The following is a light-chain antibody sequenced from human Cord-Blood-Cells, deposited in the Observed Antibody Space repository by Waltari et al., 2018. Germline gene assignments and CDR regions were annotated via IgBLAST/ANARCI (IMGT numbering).Light chain of an antibody. CDR3: QQRSSWT. Sequence: EIVLTQSPATLSLSPGERATLSCRVSQSVSSYLAWYQQKPGQAPRLLIYDASNRATGIPARFSGSGSGTDFTLTISSLEPEDFAVYYCQQRSSWTFGQGTKVEIK. CDR2: DAS. J-gene: IGKJ1*01. CDR1: QSVSSY. V-gene: IGKV3-11*01.